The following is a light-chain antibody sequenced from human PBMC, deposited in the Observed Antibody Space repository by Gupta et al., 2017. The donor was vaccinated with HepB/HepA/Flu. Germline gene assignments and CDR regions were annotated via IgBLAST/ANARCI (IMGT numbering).Light chain of an antibody. V-gene: IGKV1-5*03. CDR3: QQYNSYSRGS. J-gene: IGKJ2*04. CDR2: KAS. CDR1: QSLNIW. Sequence: DIQMTQSPSTLSASVGDRVTITCRAGQSLNIWLDWYQQKPGKAPNLLIYKASSLESGVPSRFSVSGSGTEFTLTISSLQPDDFATYYCQQYNSYSRGSFGQGTKLEIK.